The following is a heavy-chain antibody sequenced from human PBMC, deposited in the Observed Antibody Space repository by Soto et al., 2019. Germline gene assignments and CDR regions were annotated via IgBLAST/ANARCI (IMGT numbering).Heavy chain of an antibody. D-gene: IGHD3-10*01. V-gene: IGHV3-30*04. CDR1: GFTFSSYA. CDR3: ASSLVREVILDY. CDR2: ISYDVSNK. J-gene: IGHJ4*02. Sequence: GGSLRLSCAASGFTFSSYAMNWVRQAPGKGLEWVAVISYDVSNKYYAASVKGRFTISIDNSKNRLYLQMNCLRAEDAAGYYGASSLVREVILDYWGQGTLVTVSS.